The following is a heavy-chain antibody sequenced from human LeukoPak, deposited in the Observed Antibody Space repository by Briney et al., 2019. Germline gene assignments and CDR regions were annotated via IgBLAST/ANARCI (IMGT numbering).Heavy chain of an antibody. CDR2: ISESSISK. CDR3: AGTSSGPERRGMDV. V-gene: IGHV3-48*01. Sequence: GGSLRLSCAVSGLTFSSSSMNWVRQAPGKGLEWVSHISESSISKHYADSVRGRFTVSRDNAKNSLYLQMNSLRAEDTAVYYCAGTSSGPERRGMDVWGQGTTVTVSS. J-gene: IGHJ6*02. D-gene: IGHD6-19*01. CDR1: GLTFSSSS.